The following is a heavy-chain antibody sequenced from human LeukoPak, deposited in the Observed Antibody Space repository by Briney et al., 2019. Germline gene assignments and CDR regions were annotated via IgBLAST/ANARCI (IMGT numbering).Heavy chain of an antibody. V-gene: IGHV3-23*01. D-gene: IGHD3-3*01. Sequence: PGGSLRLSCAASGFTFSSYAMSWVRQAPGKGLEWVSAISGSGGSTYYADSVKGRFTISRDNSKSTLYLQMNSLRAEDTAVYYCAKARPVEWELSYIYQDFDYWGQGTLVTVSS. CDR1: GFTFSSYA. J-gene: IGHJ4*02. CDR3: AKARPVEWELSYIYQDFDY. CDR2: ISGSGGST.